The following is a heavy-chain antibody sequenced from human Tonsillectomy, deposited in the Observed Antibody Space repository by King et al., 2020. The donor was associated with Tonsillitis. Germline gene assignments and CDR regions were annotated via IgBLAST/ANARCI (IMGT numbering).Heavy chain of an antibody. V-gene: IGHV4-39*01. J-gene: IGHJ4*02. D-gene: IGHD1-26*01. Sequence: QLQESGPGAVKPSETLSLTCTVSGGSIRNSDQYWAWIRQPPGKGLEWIGYMYYGGSIFYNPSLKSRITISGGTSENRFSLKLSSVTAADTAVYFCARYVSGSFDYWGQGALVSVSS. CDR3: ARYVSGSFDY. CDR2: MYYGGSI. CDR1: GGSIRNSDQY.